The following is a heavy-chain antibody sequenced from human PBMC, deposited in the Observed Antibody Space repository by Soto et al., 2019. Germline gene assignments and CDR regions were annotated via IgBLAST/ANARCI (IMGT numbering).Heavy chain of an antibody. CDR1: GFDFDEYA. CDR3: AKDRYDYYGSGSYYGMDV. J-gene: IGHJ6*02. CDR2: ISWNSGSI. Sequence: GGSLRLSCVASGFDFDEYAMHWVRQAPGKGLEWVAAISWNSGSIGYADSVKGRSTTSRDNVKNSLYLQMNSLGAEDTALYYCAKDRYDYYGSGSYYGMDVWGQGTTVTVSS. D-gene: IGHD3-10*01. V-gene: IGHV3-9*01.